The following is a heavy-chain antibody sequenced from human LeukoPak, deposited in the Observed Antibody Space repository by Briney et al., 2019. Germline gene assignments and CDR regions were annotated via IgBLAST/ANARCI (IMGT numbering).Heavy chain of an antibody. Sequence: VASVKVSCKASGGTFSSYAISWVRQAPGQGLEWMGGIIPIFGTANYAQKFQGRVTITADESTSTAYMELSSLRSEDTAVYYCARDGGHYYDSTGHFQHWGQGTLVTVSS. J-gene: IGHJ1*01. CDR2: IIPIFGTA. CDR3: ARDGGHYYDSTGHFQH. V-gene: IGHV1-69*13. CDR1: GGTFSSYA. D-gene: IGHD3-22*01.